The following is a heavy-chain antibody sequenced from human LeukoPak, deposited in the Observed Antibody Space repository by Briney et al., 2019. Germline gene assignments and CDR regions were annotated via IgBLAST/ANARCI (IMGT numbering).Heavy chain of an antibody. V-gene: IGHV1-69*13. D-gene: IGHD3-3*01. CDR1: GGTFSSYA. Sequence: SVKVSCKASGGTFSSYAISWVRQAPGQGLEWMGWIIPIFGTANYAQKFQGRVTITADESTSTAYMELSSLRSEDTAVYYCARDSVVTIFGVVIMYGMDVWGQGTTVTVSS. CDR3: ARDSVVTIFGVVIMYGMDV. J-gene: IGHJ6*02. CDR2: IIPIFGTA.